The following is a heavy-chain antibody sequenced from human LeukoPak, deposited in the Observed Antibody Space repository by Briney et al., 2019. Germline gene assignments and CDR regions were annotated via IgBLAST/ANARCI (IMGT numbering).Heavy chain of an antibody. CDR3: AKDRPHDILTGYSYFDH. CDR2: IRYDGSNK. D-gene: IGHD3-9*01. Sequence: GRSLRLSCAASGFTFSSYGMHWVRQAPGKGLEWVAFIRYDGSNKYYADSVKGRFTISRDNSKNTLYLQMNSLRAEDTAVYYCAKDRPHDILTGYSYFDHWGQGTLVTVSS. CDR1: GFTFSSYG. J-gene: IGHJ4*02. V-gene: IGHV3-30*02.